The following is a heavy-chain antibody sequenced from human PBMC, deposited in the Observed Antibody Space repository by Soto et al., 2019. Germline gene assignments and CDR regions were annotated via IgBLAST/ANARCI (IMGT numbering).Heavy chain of an antibody. Sequence: SETLSLTCTVSGGSISSGGYYWSWIRQHPGKGLEWIGYIYYSGSTYYNPSLKSRVTISVDTSKNQFSLKLSSVTAADTAVYYCARDRFVSPYYDILTGYYKSVAGMRRDYYYGMDVWGQGATVTVSS. J-gene: IGHJ6*02. V-gene: IGHV4-31*03. CDR1: GGSISSGGYY. CDR2: IYYSGST. CDR3: ARDRFVSPYYDILTGYYKSVAGMRRDYYYGMDV. D-gene: IGHD3-9*01.